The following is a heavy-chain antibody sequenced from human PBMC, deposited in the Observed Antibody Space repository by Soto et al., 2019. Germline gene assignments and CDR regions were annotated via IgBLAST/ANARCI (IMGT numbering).Heavy chain of an antibody. Sequence: EVQLVESGGGLIQPGGSLRLSCAASGFTFSSNDMNWVRQAPGKGLEWVSLIYSGGSTYYADSVKGRYTISRDNSKNTLYLQMSSLRADDTAVYYCATRRILTGAPWGQGTMVTVSS. CDR2: IYSGGST. V-gene: IGHV3-53*01. D-gene: IGHD2-21*01. J-gene: IGHJ3*01. CDR1: GFTFSSND. CDR3: ATRRILTGAP.